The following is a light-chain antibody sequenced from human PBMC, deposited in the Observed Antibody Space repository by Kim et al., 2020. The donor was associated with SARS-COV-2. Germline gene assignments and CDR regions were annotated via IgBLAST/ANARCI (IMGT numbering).Light chain of an antibody. J-gene: IGKJ2*01. CDR3: MQALQTPRT. Sequence: DIVMTQSPLSLPVTPGEPASISCRSSQRLLHSNGYSYLDWYLQKPGQSPQLLIYLGSNRASGVPDRFSGSGSGTEFTLKISRVEAEDFGVYYCMQALQTPRTFGQGTKLEI. CDR2: LGS. CDR1: QRLLHSNGYSY. V-gene: IGKV2-28*01.